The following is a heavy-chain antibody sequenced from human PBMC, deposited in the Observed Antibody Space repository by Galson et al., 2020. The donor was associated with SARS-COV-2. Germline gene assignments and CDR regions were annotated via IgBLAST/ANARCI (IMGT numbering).Heavy chain of an antibody. D-gene: IGHD2-21*02. Sequence: SETLSLTCAVSGGSISSSDWRGWVRQPPGKGLEWIGEIYHSGYIHYTPSLKSRVTMSVDTSKNQFSRKLSSVTAADTALYYCSRIIVTAYYFSYMEVWGKGTTVTVSS. CDR3: SRIIVTAYYFSYMEV. CDR1: GGSISSSDW. J-gene: IGHJ6*03. V-gene: IGHV4-4*02. CDR2: IYHSGYI.